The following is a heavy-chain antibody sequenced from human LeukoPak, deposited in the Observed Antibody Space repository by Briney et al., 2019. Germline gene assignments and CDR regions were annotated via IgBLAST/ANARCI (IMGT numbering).Heavy chain of an antibody. CDR1: GFTFSSYA. Sequence: GGSLRLSCAASGFTFSSYAMHWVRQAPGKGLEWVAVISYDGRNTYYADSVKGRFTISRDNSKNTLYLQMNSLRAEDTAVYYCAKAAYGSESYYDPFDYWGQGTLVTVSS. CDR2: ISYDGRNT. V-gene: IGHV3-30*04. J-gene: IGHJ4*02. CDR3: AKAAYGSESYYDPFDY. D-gene: IGHD3-10*01.